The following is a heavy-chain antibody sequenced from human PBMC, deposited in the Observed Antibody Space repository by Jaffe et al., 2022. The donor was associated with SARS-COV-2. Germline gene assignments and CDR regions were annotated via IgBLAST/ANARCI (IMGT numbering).Heavy chain of an antibody. CDR1: GFTFSDSA. CDR3: TRQDLLDNYYGMDV. J-gene: IGHJ6*02. D-gene: IGHD1-1*01. Sequence: EVQLVESGGGLVQPGGSLKLSCEASGFTFSDSAIHWVRQASGKGLEWVGRIRSKANNYATAYAASVKGRFTLSRDDSKNTAYLQMNSLKTEDTAVYYCTRQDLLDNYYGMDVWGQGATVTVSS. CDR2: IRSKANNYAT. V-gene: IGHV3-73*01.